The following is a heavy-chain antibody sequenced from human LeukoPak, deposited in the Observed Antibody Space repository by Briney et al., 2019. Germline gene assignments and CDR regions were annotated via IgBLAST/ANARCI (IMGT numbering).Heavy chain of an antibody. CDR3: ARHAIAPPYYMDV. CDR2: IYYSGST. V-gene: IGHV4-39*01. J-gene: IGHJ6*03. CDR1: GGSISSYY. D-gene: IGHD6-13*01. Sequence: PSETLSLTCTVSGGSISSYYWGWIRQPPGKGLEWIGSIYYSGSTYYNPSLKSRVTISVDTSKNQFSLKLSSVTAADTAVYYCARHAIAPPYYMDVWGKGTTVTVSS.